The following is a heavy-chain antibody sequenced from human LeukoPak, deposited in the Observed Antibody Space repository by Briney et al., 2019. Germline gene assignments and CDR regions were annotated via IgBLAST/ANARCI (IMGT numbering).Heavy chain of an antibody. V-gene: IGHV3-74*01. CDR2: INSDGSST. D-gene: IGHD1-26*01. CDR1: GFTFSSYW. CDR3: ARGYSGSYYN. J-gene: IGHJ4*02. Sequence: GVLRLSCAASGFTFSSYWMHWVRQAPGKGLVWVSSINSDGSSTSYADSVKGRFTISRDNAKNTLYLQMNSLRAEDTAVYYCARGYSGSYYNWGQGTLVTVSS.